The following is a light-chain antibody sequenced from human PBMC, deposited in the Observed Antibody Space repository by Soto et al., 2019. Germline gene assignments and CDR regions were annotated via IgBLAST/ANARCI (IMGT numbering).Light chain of an antibody. CDR2: WAS. Sequence: DIVLTQSPDSLAVSLGARATINCKSSQSVLYSSNNKNYLAWYQQKPGQPPKLLIYWASTRESGVPDRFSGSGSGTDVTLTISMLHAEDVAVYYCQQYYSTPPVTFGPGTKVDIK. CDR3: QQYYSTPPVT. V-gene: IGKV4-1*01. CDR1: QSVLYSSNNKNY. J-gene: IGKJ3*01.